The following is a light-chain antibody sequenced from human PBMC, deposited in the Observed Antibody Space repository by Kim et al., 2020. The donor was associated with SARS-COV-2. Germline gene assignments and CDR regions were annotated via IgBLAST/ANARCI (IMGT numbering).Light chain of an antibody. J-gene: IGKJ4*01. V-gene: IGKV3-15*01. CDR1: QSVSSN. CDR3: QQYNNWPPRTT. CDR2: GAS. Sequence: EIVMTQSPATLSVSPGERATLSCRASQSVSSNLAWYQQKPGQARRLLIYGASTRATGIPARFSGSGSGTEFTLTISSLQSEDFAVYYCQQYNNWPPRTTFGGGTKLEI.